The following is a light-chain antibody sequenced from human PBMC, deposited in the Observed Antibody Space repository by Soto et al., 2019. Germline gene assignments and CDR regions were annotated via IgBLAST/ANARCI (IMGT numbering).Light chain of an antibody. CDR3: XXXNDWRWT. Sequence: EIVMTQSPATLSVSPGAGVTLSCRASQSISNKLAWYQQKPGQAPRLLIYAASTRATGVPARFSGSGSGTEFTLSISSLQSXXXXXXXXXXXNDWRWTFGQGTKVEIK. J-gene: IGKJ1*01. V-gene: IGKV3-15*01. CDR1: QSISNK. CDR2: AAS.